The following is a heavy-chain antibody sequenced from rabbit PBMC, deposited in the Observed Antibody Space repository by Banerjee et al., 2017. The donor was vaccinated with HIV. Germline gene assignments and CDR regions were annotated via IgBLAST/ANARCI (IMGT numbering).Heavy chain of an antibody. J-gene: IGHJ4*01. Sequence: QSLEESGGGLVQPEGSLALTCKASGFSFSSSDYICWVRQAPGKGLEWISCIAGSSSGFTYSATWAKGRFTISKTSSTTVTLQMTSLTAADTATYFCARDLDGVIGWNLGWWGPGTLVTVS. V-gene: IGHV1S40*01. D-gene: IGHD2-1*01. CDR2: IAGSSSGFT. CDR1: GFSFSSSDY. CDR3: ARDLDGVIGWNLGW.